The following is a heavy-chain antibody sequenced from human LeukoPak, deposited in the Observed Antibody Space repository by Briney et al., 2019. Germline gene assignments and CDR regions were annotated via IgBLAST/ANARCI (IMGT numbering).Heavy chain of an antibody. CDR1: GASITSSY. V-gene: IGHV4-4*07. J-gene: IGHJ4*02. D-gene: IGHD6-13*01. CDR2: IYSGST. CDR3: ARDATGYSSSWYSSGGFDY. Sequence: SETLSLTCSVSGASITSSYWSWIRQTPGKGLEWIGNIYSGSTNYNPSLKSRVTMSVDTSKNQFSLKLSSVTAADTAVYYCARDATGYSSSWYSSGGFDYWGQGTLVTVSS.